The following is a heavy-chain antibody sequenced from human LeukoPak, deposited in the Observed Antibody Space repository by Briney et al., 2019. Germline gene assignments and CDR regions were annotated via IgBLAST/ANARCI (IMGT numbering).Heavy chain of an antibody. Sequence: EGSLRLSCAASGFTFSSYAMHWVRQAPGKGLEYVSAISSNGGSTYYANSVKGRFTISRDNSKNTLYLQMGSLRAEDMAVYYCARADMERGAFDIWDQGTMVTVSS. CDR1: GFTFSSYA. J-gene: IGHJ3*02. CDR3: ARADMERGAFDI. D-gene: IGHD1-1*01. V-gene: IGHV3-64*01. CDR2: ISSNGGST.